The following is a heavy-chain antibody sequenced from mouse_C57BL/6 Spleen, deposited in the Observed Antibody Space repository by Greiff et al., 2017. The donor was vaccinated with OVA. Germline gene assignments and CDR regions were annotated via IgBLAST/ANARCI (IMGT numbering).Heavy chain of an antibody. V-gene: IGHV3-6*01. J-gene: IGHJ3*01. CDR2: ISYDGSN. CDR3: ARVDGNYPFAY. CDR1: GYSITSGYY. D-gene: IGHD2-1*01. Sequence: EVKLMESGPGLVKPSQSLSLTCSVTGYSITSGYYWNWIRQFPGNKLEWMGYISYDGSNNYNPSLKNRISITRDTSKNQFFLKLNSVTTEDTATYYCARVDGNYPFAYWGQGTLVTVSA.